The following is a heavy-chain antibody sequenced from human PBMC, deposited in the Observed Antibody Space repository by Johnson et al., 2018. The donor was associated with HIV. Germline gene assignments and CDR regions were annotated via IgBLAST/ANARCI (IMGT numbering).Heavy chain of an antibody. CDR3: TRGDRSTLGSAFDI. V-gene: IGHV3-11*01. Sequence: QVQLLESGGGLVKPGGSLRLSCAASGFTFSDYYMSWIRQAPGKGLEWVSYISSSGSTIYYADSVKGRFTISRDNAKNSLYLQMNSLKTEDTAVYYCTRGDRSTLGSAFDIWGQGTLVTVSS. CDR1: GFTFSDYY. CDR2: ISSSGSTI. D-gene: IGHD1-1*01. J-gene: IGHJ3*02.